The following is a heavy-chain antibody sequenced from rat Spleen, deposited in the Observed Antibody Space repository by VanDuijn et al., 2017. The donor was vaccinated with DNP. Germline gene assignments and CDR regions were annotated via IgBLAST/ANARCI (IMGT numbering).Heavy chain of an antibody. D-gene: IGHD1-12*02. Sequence: EVQLQESGPGLVKPSQSLSLTCSVTGYSITSHYWGWLRKFPGNKMEWMGYINYSGSTGHNPSLKSRISITRDTSKNQFFLQLNSVTTEDTATYYCTRERRGHYDGTYYRYWYFDFWGPGTMVTVSS. CDR1: GYSITSHY. CDR3: TRERRGHYDGTYYRYWYFDF. CDR2: INYSGST. V-gene: IGHV3-1*01. J-gene: IGHJ1*01.